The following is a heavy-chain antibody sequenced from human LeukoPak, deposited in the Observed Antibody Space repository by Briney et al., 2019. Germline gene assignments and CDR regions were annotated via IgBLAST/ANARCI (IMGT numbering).Heavy chain of an antibody. CDR1: GFTFSSYE. CDR2: ISSSGSTI. J-gene: IGHJ4*02. D-gene: IGHD2-15*01. CDR3: ARDRIGWFDY. V-gene: IGHV3-48*03. Sequence: GGSLRLSCAASGFTFSSYEMNWVRQAPGKGLEWVSYISSSGSTIYYADSVKGRFTISRDNAKNSLYLQMNSLRVEDTAVYYCARDRIGWFDYWGQGTLVTVFS.